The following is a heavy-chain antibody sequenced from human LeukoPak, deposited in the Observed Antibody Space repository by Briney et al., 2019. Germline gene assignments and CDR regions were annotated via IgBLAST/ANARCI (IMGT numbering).Heavy chain of an antibody. D-gene: IGHD6-13*01. V-gene: IGHV3-7*01. CDR2: IKQDGSEK. J-gene: IGHJ5*02. CDR3: ARPGEIAAVDWFDP. Sequence: GGSLRLSCAASGFIFSNYGMHWVREAPGKGLEWVANIKQDGSEKYYVDSVKGRFTISRDNAKNSLYLQMNSLRAEDTAVYYCARPGEIAAVDWFDPWGQGTLVTVSS. CDR1: GFIFSNYG.